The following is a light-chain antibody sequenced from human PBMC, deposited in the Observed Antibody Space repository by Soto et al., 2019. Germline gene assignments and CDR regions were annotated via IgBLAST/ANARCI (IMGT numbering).Light chain of an antibody. CDR3: AVWDDSLNGVV. CDR2: TNN. V-gene: IGLV1-44*01. CDR1: SSNIGSNT. Sequence: QSVLTQPPSASGTPGQRVTISCSGSSSNIGSNTVNWYQQPPGTAPKLLIYTNNQRPSGVPDRFSGSKSGTSASLAISGLQSEDEADFYCAVWDDSLNGVVFGGGTKVTVL. J-gene: IGLJ2*01.